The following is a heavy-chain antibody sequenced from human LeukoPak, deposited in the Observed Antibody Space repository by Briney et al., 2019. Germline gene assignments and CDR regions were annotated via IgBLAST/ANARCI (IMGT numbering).Heavy chain of an antibody. CDR2: MNPNSGNT. CDR1: GYTFTSYD. D-gene: IGHD3-10*01. V-gene: IGHV1-8*01. J-gene: IGHJ6*03. CDR3: ARGRKYTMVRGIRYYYYMDV. Sequence: ASVKVSCKASGYTFTSYDINWVRQATGQGLEWMGWMNPNSGNTGYAQKFTGRVTMTRNTSISTAYMELSSLRSEDTAVYYCARGRKYTMVRGIRYYYYMDVWGKGTTVTVSS.